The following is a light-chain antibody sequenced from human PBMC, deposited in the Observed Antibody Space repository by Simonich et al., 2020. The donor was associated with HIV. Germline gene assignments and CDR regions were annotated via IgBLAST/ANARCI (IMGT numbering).Light chain of an antibody. CDR2: WAS. CDR3: QQYFSTPYT. CDR1: QSVLYSSNNKNY. Sequence: DIVMTQSPDSLAVSLGERATINCKSSQSVLYSSNNKNYLAWYQQKPGQPPKLLIYWASTRESGVPYRFSGSGSVTNFTLTISSLQAEDVALYYCQQYFSTPYTFGQGTKLEIK. V-gene: IGKV4-1*01. J-gene: IGKJ2*01.